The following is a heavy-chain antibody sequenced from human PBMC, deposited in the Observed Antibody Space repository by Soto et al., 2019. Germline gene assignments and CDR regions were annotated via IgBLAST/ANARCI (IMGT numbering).Heavy chain of an antibody. V-gene: IGHV4-59*01. Sequence: PSETLSLTCTVSGGSISSYYWSWIRQPPGKGLEWIGYIYYSGSTNHNPSLKSRVTISVDTSKNQFSLKLSSVTAADTAVYYCARELYDSSGYYSNWFDPWGQGTLVTVSS. J-gene: IGHJ5*02. CDR2: IYYSGST. D-gene: IGHD3-22*01. CDR1: GGSISSYY. CDR3: ARELYDSSGYYSNWFDP.